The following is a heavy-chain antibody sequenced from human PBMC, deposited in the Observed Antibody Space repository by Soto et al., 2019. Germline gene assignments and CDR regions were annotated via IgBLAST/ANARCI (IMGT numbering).Heavy chain of an antibody. CDR1: GFTFSSYA. Sequence: QVQLVESGGGVVQPGRSLRLSCAASGFTFSSYAMHWVSQAPGKGLEWVAVISYDGSNKYYADSVKGRFTISRDNSKNKLYLQMNSMRAEDTAVYYCARDSGSYCSGGSCYPSNSWGQGTMVTVSS. J-gene: IGHJ3*02. V-gene: IGHV3-30-3*01. D-gene: IGHD2-15*01. CDR3: ARDSGSYCSGGSCYPSNS. CDR2: ISYDGSNK.